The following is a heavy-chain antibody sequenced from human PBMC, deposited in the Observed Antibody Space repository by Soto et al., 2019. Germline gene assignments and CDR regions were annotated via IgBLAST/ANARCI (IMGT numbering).Heavy chain of an antibody. Sequence: VQLVQSGAEVKKPGASVKVSCKASGYTFTNYGISWVRQAPGQGLEWMGWISAYNGNTDYAQKLQGRVTMTTDTSTSTAYMELRSLRSDDTAVYYCARVGAYCVSTSCHDYWGQGTQVTVPS. CDR3: ARVGAYCVSTSCHDY. CDR1: GYTFTNYG. D-gene: IGHD2-2*01. J-gene: IGHJ4*02. V-gene: IGHV1-18*01. CDR2: ISAYNGNT.